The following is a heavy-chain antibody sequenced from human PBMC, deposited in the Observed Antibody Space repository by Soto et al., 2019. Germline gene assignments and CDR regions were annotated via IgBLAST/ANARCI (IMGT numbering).Heavy chain of an antibody. Sequence: GGSLRLSCAASGFTFSSYAMHWVRQAPGKGLEWVAVISYDGSNKYYADSVKGRFTISRDNSKNTLYLQMNSLRAEDTAVYYCARDPSEPRDYVWGSYRTQPIDYWGQGTLVTVSS. CDR1: GFTFSSYA. D-gene: IGHD3-16*02. J-gene: IGHJ4*02. CDR2: ISYDGSNK. CDR3: ARDPSEPRDYVWGSYRTQPIDY. V-gene: IGHV3-30-3*01.